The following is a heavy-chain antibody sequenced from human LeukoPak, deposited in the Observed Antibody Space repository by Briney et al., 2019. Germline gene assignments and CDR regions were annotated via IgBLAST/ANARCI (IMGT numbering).Heavy chain of an antibody. Sequence: SETLSLTCTVSGGSLSSSSYYWGWIRQPPGKGLEWIGSIYYSGSTYYNPSLKSRVTISVDTSKNQFSLKLSSVTAADTAVYYCASSYGDYRPFDYWGQGTLVTVSS. CDR2: IYYSGST. CDR3: ASSYGDYRPFDY. CDR1: GGSLSSSSYY. J-gene: IGHJ4*02. D-gene: IGHD4-17*01. V-gene: IGHV4-39*01.